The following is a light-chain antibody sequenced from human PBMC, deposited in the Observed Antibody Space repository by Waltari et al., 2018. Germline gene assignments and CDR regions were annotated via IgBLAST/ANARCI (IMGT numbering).Light chain of an antibody. CDR3: MQALQTPWT. V-gene: IGKV2-28*01. CDR1: QSLLHSAGYKY. J-gene: IGKJ1*01. CDR2: LGS. Sequence: DIVMTQSPLSLPVTPGEPASISCRSSQSLLHSAGYKYLYWYLQKAGQSPQLLISLGSKRAALVADWFSSGCSGTDFTLKISIVSAEDVGVYYCMQALQTPWTFGQGTKVEIK.